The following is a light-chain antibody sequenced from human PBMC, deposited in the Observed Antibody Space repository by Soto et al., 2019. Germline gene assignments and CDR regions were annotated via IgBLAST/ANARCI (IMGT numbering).Light chain of an antibody. CDR1: QGISDY. J-gene: IGKJ1*01. CDR3: QKYNRAPWT. CDR2: GES. Sequence: DIQMTQSPSSVSASVGDRVTITCRASQGISDYLAWYQQIPGKVPKLLIYGESTLHSGVPSRFSGSGSGTEFTLTISSLQPEDVANYYCQKYNRAPWTFGLGTTVAIK. V-gene: IGKV1-27*01.